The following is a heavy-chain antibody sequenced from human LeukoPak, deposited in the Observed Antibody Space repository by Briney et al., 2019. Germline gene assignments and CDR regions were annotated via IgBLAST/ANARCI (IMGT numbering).Heavy chain of an antibody. V-gene: IGHV3-21*01. CDR1: GFTFSSYS. D-gene: IGHD5-18*01. Sequence: GGSLRLSCAASGFTFSSYSMNWVRQAPGKGLEWVSSISSSSSYIYYADSVKGRFTISRDNAKNSLYLQMNSLRAEDTAVYYCAREGYSYGYTFDYWRQGTLVTVSS. CDR2: ISSSSSYI. CDR3: AREGYSYGYTFDY. J-gene: IGHJ4*02.